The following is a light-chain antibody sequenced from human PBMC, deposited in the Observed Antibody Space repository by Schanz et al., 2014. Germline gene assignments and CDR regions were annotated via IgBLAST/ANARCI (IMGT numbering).Light chain of an antibody. V-gene: IGLV2-14*01. Sequence: QSALTQPASVSGSPGQSITLSCTGTSSDVGGTNYVSWYQQHPGKVPKLMIYEVSNRPSGVPDRFSGSKSGNTASLTISGLQAEDEADYYCSSYTSSISLVFGGGTKLTVL. CDR2: EVS. CDR1: SSDVGGTNY. J-gene: IGLJ2*01. CDR3: SSYTSSISLV.